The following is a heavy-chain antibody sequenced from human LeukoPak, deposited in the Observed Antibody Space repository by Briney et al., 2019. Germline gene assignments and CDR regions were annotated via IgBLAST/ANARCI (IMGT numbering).Heavy chain of an antibody. Sequence: AGGSPRLSCAASGFTFSSYAMSWVRQAPGKGLEWVSGISGSGGYTYYADSVKGRFTIPRDNSKNTLYLQMNSLRAEDTAVYYCAKDRGYYYGSGRNGMDVWGQGTTVTVSS. CDR1: GFTFSSYA. J-gene: IGHJ6*02. CDR2: ISGSGGYT. D-gene: IGHD3-10*01. CDR3: AKDRGYYYGSGRNGMDV. V-gene: IGHV3-23*01.